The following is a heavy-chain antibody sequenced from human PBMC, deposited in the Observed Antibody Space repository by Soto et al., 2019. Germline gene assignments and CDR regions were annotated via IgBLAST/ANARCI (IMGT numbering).Heavy chain of an antibody. CDR2: INSDGSST. J-gene: IGHJ4*02. CDR1: GFTFSSYW. V-gene: IGHV3-74*01. D-gene: IGHD1-7*01. CDR3: ARARTRSPFDY. Sequence: LRLSCAASGFTFSSYWMHWVRQAPGKGLVWVSRINSDGSSTSYADSVKGRFTISRDNAKNTLYLQMNSLRAEDTAVYYCARARTRSPFDYWGQGTLVTVSS.